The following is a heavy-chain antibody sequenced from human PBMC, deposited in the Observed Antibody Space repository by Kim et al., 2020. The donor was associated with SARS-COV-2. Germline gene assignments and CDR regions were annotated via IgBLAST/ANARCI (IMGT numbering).Heavy chain of an antibody. CDR3: ARTTGGNCFDY. J-gene: IGHJ4*02. CDR2: T. D-gene: IGHD2-15*01. Sequence: THYHPSPTSRFTMSVDTSKNQFSLNLNSVTAADTAVYYCARTTGGNCFDYWGQGILVTVSS. V-gene: IGHV4-34*01.